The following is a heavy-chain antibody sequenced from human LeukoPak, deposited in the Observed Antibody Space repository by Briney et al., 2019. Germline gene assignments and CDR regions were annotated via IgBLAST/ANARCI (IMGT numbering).Heavy chain of an antibody. V-gene: IGHV3-43*02. J-gene: IGHJ4*02. D-gene: IGHD3-10*01. CDR2: ISGDGGST. Sequence: GGSLRLSCAASGFYFDDYAMHWVGHAPGRGVEWVSLISGDGGSTYFADSVKGRFTITRDNSKNSLYLQMNSLRTEDTALYYCAKDLQGSLDYWGQGTLVTVSS. CDR3: AKDLQGSLDY. CDR1: GFYFDDYA.